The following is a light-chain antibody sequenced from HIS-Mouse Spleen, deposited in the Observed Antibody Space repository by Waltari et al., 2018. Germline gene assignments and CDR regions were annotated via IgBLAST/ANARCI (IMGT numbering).Light chain of an antibody. Sequence: SYELTQPPSVSVSPGQTARITCSGAALPKKYAYWYQQKSGQAPGLVIYEDSKRPSGIPERFSGSSSGTMATLTISGAQVEDEADYYCYSTDSSGNHRVFGGGTKLTAL. V-gene: IGLV3-10*01. J-gene: IGLJ2*01. CDR3: YSTDSSGNHRV. CDR1: ALPKKY. CDR2: EDS.